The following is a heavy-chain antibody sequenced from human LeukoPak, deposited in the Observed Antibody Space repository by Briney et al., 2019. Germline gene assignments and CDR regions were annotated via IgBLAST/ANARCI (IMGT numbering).Heavy chain of an antibody. CDR1: GFTFSSYA. J-gene: IGHJ4*02. Sequence: GGSLRLSCAASGFTFSSYAMHWVRQAPGKGLAWVAVISYDGSNKYYADSVKGRFTISRDNSKNTLYLQMNSLRPEDTAVYYCAKAFGWELTDSVDYWGQGTLVTVSS. CDR2: ISYDGSNK. V-gene: IGHV3-30*04. D-gene: IGHD1-26*01. CDR3: AKAFGWELTDSVDY.